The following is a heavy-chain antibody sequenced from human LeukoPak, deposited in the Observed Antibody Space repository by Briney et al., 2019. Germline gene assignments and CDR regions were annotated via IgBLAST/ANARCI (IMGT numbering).Heavy chain of an antibody. CDR1: GVSISSSEW. CDR3: GKTDIYFNPIEY. J-gene: IGHJ4*02. Sequence: SETLSLTCAVPGVSISSSEWWIWVRQPPGQGLEWIGEIHRDGRTRYNPSLQTRVTMSIDYSKTQISLEVTSVTAADTAIYYCGKTDIYFNPIEYWGPGSLVTVSS. CDR2: IHRDGRT. V-gene: IGHV4-4*02. D-gene: IGHD3-9*01.